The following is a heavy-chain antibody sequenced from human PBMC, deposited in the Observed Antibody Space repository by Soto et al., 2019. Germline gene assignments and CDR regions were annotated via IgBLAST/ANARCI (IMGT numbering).Heavy chain of an antibody. V-gene: IGHV3-21*04. J-gene: IGHJ4*02. CDR3: ARDLALVGTL. CDR2: ISSTSTST. Sequence: GGSLRLSCAASGFTFSSYAMNWVRQTQEKGLEWVSSISSTSTSTHYADSVKGRFTISRDNANNSLFLQMNSLRAEDTAVYYCARDLALVGTLWGQGALVTVFS. CDR1: GFTFSSYA. D-gene: IGHD6-19*01.